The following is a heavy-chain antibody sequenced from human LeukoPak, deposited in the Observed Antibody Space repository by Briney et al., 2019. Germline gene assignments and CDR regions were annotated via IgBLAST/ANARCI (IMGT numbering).Heavy chain of an antibody. V-gene: IGHV4-39*01. D-gene: IGHD3-10*01. CDR1: GDSISTSAYY. CDR3: ARRYYYGSGSPEY. Sequence: SETLCLTCAVSGDSISTSAYYWDWSRQPPGKGLEWIGNIYYDGNTRYNPSLKSRVTISVDRSKNQFSLKLSSVTAADTAVYYCARRYYYGSGSPEYWGQGTQVTVSS. CDR2: IYYDGNT. J-gene: IGHJ4*02.